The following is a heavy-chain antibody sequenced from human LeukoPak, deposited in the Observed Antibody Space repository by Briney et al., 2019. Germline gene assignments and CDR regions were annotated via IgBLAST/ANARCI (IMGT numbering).Heavy chain of an antibody. V-gene: IGHV3-7*03. D-gene: IGHD1-26*01. CDR3: ARYSGSYEVNYYYYYGMDV. CDR1: GFTFSSNG. Sequence: GTSLRLSCAASGFTFSSNGMHWVRQTPGKGLEWVANIKQDGSEKYYVDSVKGRFTISRDNAKNSLYLQMNSLRAEDTAVYYCARYSGSYEVNYYYYYGMDVWGQGTTVTVSS. CDR2: IKQDGSEK. J-gene: IGHJ6*02.